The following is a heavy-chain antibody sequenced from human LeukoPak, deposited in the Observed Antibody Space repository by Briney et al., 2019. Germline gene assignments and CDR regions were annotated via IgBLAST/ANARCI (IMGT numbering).Heavy chain of an antibody. CDR1: GYTFTSHG. D-gene: IGHD2-2*01. J-gene: IGHJ5*02. V-gene: IGHV1-18*01. CDR3: ARDIGYCSSTSCSGFDP. Sequence: GASVKVSRKASGYTFTSHGISWVRQAPGQGLEWMGWISTYNGNTNYAQKLQGRVSMTTDTSTSTAYMDLRSLRSDDTAVYYCARDIGYCSSTSCSGFDPWGQGTLVTVSS. CDR2: ISTYNGNT.